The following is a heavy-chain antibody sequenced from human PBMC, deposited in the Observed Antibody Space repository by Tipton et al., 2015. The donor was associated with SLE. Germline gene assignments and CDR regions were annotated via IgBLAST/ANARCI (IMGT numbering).Heavy chain of an antibody. V-gene: IGHV4-34*01. CDR2: INHSGST. CDR3: ARERYDFWSGYSEGVDY. CDR1: GGSFSGYY. Sequence: TLSLTCAVYGGSFSGYYWSWIRQPPGKGLEWIGEINHSGSTNYNPSLKSRVTISVDTSKNQFSLKLSSVTAADTAVYYCARERYDFWSGYSEGVDYWGQGTLVTVSS. J-gene: IGHJ4*02. D-gene: IGHD3-3*01.